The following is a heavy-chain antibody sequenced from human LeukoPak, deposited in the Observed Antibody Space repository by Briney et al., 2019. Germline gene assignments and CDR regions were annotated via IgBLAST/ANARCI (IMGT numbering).Heavy chain of an antibody. CDR1: GFTFSTYG. Sequence: GGSLRLSCAASGFTFSTYGMHWVRQAPGKGLVWVAHINTDGSATTYGDAAKGRFTVSRDNANNTLSLEMNSLRVEDTAVCYCARGTAAAAGIDYWGQGTLVTVSS. J-gene: IGHJ4*02. CDR2: INTDGSAT. V-gene: IGHV3-74*01. CDR3: ARGTAAAAGIDY. D-gene: IGHD6-13*01.